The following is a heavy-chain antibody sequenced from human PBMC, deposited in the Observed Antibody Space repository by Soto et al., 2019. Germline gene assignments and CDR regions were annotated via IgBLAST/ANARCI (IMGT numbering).Heavy chain of an antibody. CDR1: GASPSTGGYY. D-gene: IGHD2-21*01. Sequence: SENLSLPCSVSGASPSTGGYYWNWIRQHPGKGLEWIGYIYYSGTTYYNPSLKSRVTISVDTSKNQFSLKLSSVTAADTAVYYCAASCVGCGGFNYYGMDVWGQGTTVTGSS. CDR3: AASCVGCGGFNYYGMDV. CDR2: IYYSGTT. V-gene: IGHV4-31*03. J-gene: IGHJ6*02.